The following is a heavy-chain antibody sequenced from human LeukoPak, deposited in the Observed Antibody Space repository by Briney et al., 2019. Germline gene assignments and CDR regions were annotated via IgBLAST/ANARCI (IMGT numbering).Heavy chain of an antibody. V-gene: IGHV3-11*04. CDR1: GFTFSDYY. J-gene: IGHJ4*02. CDR3: ARDSPSAGDVDY. Sequence: GGSLRLSCAASGFTFSDYYMNWIRQAPGKGLEWVSHISSSGSTIYYADSVKGRFTISRDNAKNSLYLQMNSLRVEDTAVYYCARDSPSAGDVDYWGQGILVTVSS. D-gene: IGHD1-26*01. CDR2: ISSSGSTI.